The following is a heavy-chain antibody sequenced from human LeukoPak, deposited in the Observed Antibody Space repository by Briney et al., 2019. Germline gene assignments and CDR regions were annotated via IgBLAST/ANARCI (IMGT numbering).Heavy chain of an antibody. D-gene: IGHD4-17*01. J-gene: IGHJ4*02. CDR3: ASSTARYFDY. CDR2: INHSGST. V-gene: IGHV4-34*01. Sequence: SETLSLTCAVYGGSFSGYYWSWIRQPPGKGLEWIGEINHSGSTNYNPSLKSRVTISVDTSKNQFSLKLSSVTAADTAVYYCASSTARYFDYWGQETLVTVSS. CDR1: GGSFSGYY.